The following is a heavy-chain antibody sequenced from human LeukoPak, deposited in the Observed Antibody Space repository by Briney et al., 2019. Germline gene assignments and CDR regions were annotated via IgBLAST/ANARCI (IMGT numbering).Heavy chain of an antibody. CDR3: ARDRAVTQDWVEFDP. CDR1: GFSVSNYY. CDR2: IRDSGET. V-gene: IGHV3-66*03. J-gene: IGHJ5*02. D-gene: IGHD4-17*01. Sequence: HPGGSLRLSCAGSGFSVSNYYVSWVRQAPGKGLEWVSLIRDSGETFYADSVKGRFTISRDNSKNTMYLQMNRLRVEDTAVYFCARDRAVTQDWVEFDPWGQGTLVTVSS.